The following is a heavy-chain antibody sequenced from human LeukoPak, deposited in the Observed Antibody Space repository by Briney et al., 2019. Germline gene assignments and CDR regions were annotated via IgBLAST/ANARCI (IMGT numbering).Heavy chain of an antibody. CDR1: GFTFSNYA. D-gene: IGHD6-13*01. CDR3: ARGEQQLPYNWFDP. V-gene: IGHV3-21*04. Sequence: GGSLRLSCAASGFTFSNYAMNWVRQAPGKGLEWVAVLIGSSGATDYADSVKGRFTISRDNAKNSLYLQMNSLRAEDTAVYYCARGEQQLPYNWFDPWGQGTLVTVSS. CDR2: LIGSSGAT. J-gene: IGHJ5*02.